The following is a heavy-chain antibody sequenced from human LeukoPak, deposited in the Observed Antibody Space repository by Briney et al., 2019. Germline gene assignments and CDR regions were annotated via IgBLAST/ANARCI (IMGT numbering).Heavy chain of an antibody. Sequence: GGSLRLSCAASGFTFDDYAMHWVRQAPGEGLEWVSGISWNSGSIGYADSVKGRFTISRDNAKNSLYLQMNSLRAEDTALYYCAKAAMVRYYFDYWGQGTLVTVSS. J-gene: IGHJ4*02. V-gene: IGHV3-9*01. CDR3: AKAAMVRYYFDY. D-gene: IGHD3-10*01. CDR1: GFTFDDYA. CDR2: ISWNSGSI.